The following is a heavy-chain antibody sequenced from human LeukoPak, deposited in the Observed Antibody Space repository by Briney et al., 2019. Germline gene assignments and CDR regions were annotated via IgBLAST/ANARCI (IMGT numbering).Heavy chain of an antibody. V-gene: IGHV3-7*05. J-gene: IGHJ4*02. Sequence: GGSLRLSCAASGFTCSSYWMSWVRQAPGKGLEWVADINRDGSERNYVDSVKGRFTISRDNAKNSLYLQMNSLRAEDTAVYYCARDQDAYSSGWYGVFDYWGQGTLVTVSS. CDR1: GFTCSSYW. CDR2: INRDGSER. CDR3: ARDQDAYSSGWYGVFDY. D-gene: IGHD6-19*01.